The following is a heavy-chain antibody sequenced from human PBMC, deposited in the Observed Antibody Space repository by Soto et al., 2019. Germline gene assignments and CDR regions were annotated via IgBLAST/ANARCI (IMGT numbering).Heavy chain of an antibody. CDR1: GYTFTGYY. D-gene: IGHD3-10*01. Sequence: GASVKVSCKASGYTFTGYYMHWVRQAPGQGLEWMGWINPNSGGTNYAQKFQGWVTMTRDTSISTAYMELSRLRSDDTAVYYCARDLLSGNSYFFDLDSSYYIYIVALGQGTTVKVPS. V-gene: IGHV1-2*04. CDR3: ARDLLSGNSYFFDLDSSYYIYIVA. J-gene: IGHJ6*03. CDR2: INPNSGGT.